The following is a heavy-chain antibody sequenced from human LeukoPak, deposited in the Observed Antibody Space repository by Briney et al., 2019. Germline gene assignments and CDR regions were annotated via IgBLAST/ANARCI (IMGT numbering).Heavy chain of an antibody. V-gene: IGHV4-4*07. CDR1: GDSISSYY. D-gene: IGHD3-22*01. J-gene: IGHJ4*02. CDR3: ARDQGYYYDSSGYRNFDY. Sequence: SETLSLTCTVSGDSISSYYWSWIRQPAGKGLEWIGRIYTSGSTNYNPSLKSRVTMAVDTSKNQFSLKLSSVTAADTAVYYCARDQGYYYDSSGYRNFDYWGQETLVTVSS. CDR2: IYTSGST.